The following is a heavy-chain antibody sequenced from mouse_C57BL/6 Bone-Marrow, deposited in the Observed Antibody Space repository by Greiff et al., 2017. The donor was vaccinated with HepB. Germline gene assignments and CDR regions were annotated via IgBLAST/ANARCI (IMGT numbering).Heavy chain of an antibody. Sequence: QVQLQQSGAELVRPGASVTLSCKASGYTFTDYEMHWVKQTPVHGLEWIGAIDPETGGTAYNQKFKGKAILTADKSSSTAYMELRSLTSEDSAVYYCTRYYDYAAWSAYWGQGTLVTVSA. V-gene: IGHV1-15*01. J-gene: IGHJ3*01. CDR1: GYTFTDYE. CDR2: IDPETGGT. D-gene: IGHD2-4*01. CDR3: TRYYDYAAWSAY.